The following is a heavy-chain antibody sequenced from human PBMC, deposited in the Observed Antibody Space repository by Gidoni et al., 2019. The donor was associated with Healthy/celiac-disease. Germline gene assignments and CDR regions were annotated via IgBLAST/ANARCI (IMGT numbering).Heavy chain of an antibody. CDR2: IYSSGST. CDR3: ARAGEMATISSDY. CDR1: GGSISSGDYY. D-gene: IGHD5-12*01. J-gene: IGHJ4*02. Sequence: QVQLQESGPGLVKPSQTLSLTCTVSGGSISSGDYYWSWIRQPPGKGLEWIGYIYSSGSTYYNPSLKSRVTISVDTSKNQFSLKLSSVTAADTAVYYCARAGEMATISSDYWGQGTLVTVSS. V-gene: IGHV4-30-4*01.